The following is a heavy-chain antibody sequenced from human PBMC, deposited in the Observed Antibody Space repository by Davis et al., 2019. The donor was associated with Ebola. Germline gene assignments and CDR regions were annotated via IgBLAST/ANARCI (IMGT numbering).Heavy chain of an antibody. Sequence: SETLSLTCAVYGGSFSGYYWSWIRQPPGKGLEWIGEINHSGSTNYNPSLKSRVTITVDRSKNQFSLQLSSVTAADTAVDYFARGGNWFDPWGQGTLVTVSS. J-gene: IGHJ5*02. CDR3: ARGGNWFDP. CDR2: INHSGST. V-gene: IGHV4-34*01. CDR1: GGSFSGYY.